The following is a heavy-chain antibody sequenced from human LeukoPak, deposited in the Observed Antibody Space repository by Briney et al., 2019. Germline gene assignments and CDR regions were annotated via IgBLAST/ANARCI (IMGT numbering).Heavy chain of an antibody. Sequence: GGSLRLSCAASGFTFSSYAMHWVRQAPGKGLEWVAVISYDGSNKYYADSVKGRFTISRDNSKNTLYLQMNSLRAEDTAVYYCARDSGAFDIWGQGTMVTVSS. V-gene: IGHV3-30-3*01. D-gene: IGHD3-10*01. CDR1: GFTFSSYA. CDR2: ISYDGSNK. J-gene: IGHJ3*02. CDR3: ARDSGAFDI.